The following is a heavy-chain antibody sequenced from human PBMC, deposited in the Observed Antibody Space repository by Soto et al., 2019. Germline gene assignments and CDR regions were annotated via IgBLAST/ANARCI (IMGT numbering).Heavy chain of an antibody. CDR1: GYSFTSYW. D-gene: IGHD5-18*01. J-gene: IGHJ4*02. Sequence: EVQLVQSGAEVKKPGESLQISCKGSGYSFTSYWIGWVRQMPGKGLEWMGIIYPGDSDTRYSPSFQGQVTISADKSISTAYLQWSSLKASDTAMYYCARHFTGTGMALYYFDYWGQGTLVTVSS. CDR3: ARHFTGTGMALYYFDY. V-gene: IGHV5-51*01. CDR2: IYPGDSDT.